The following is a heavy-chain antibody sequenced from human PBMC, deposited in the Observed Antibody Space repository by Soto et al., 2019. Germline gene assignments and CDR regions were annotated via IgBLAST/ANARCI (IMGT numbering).Heavy chain of an antibody. D-gene: IGHD2-2*01. V-gene: IGHV4-39*01. CDR3: ASGSVLVLVDPIRPDYYVMDV. CDR1: GGSISSSTHY. CDR2: IYYSGST. Sequence: SETLSLTCTVSGGSISSSTHYWAWIRQPPGKGLEWIGTIYYSGSTYYNPSLKSRVTMSVDRSKNQFALKLSSVTAADTAVYFCASGSVLVLVDPIRPDYYVMDVWGHFPTVTGSS. J-gene: IGHJ6*02.